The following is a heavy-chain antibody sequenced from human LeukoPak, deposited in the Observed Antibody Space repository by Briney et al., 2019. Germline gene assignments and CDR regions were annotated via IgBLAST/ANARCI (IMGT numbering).Heavy chain of an antibody. V-gene: IGHV3-38-3*01. CDR1: GFTVSSNE. CDR2: ISGGST. CDR3: AKGSVAGRQRAPPKEWFDP. Sequence: PGGSLRLSCAASGFTVSSNEMSWVRQAPGKGLEWVSSISGGSTYYADSRKGRFTISRDNSKNTLHLQMNSLRAEDTAVYYCAKGSVAGRQRAPPKEWFDPWGQGTLVTVSS. J-gene: IGHJ5*02. D-gene: IGHD6-6*01.